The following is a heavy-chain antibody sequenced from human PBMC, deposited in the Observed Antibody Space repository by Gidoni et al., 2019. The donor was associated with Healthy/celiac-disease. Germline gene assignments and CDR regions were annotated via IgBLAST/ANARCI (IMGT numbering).Heavy chain of an antibody. Sequence: GLEWVAVIWYDGSNKYYADSVKGRFTISRDNSKNTLYLQMNSLRAEDTAVYYCARDYSGSYYYYYGMDVWGQGTTVTVSS. V-gene: IGHV3-33*01. CDR2: IWYDGSNK. J-gene: IGHJ6*02. D-gene: IGHD1-26*01. CDR3: ARDYSGSYYYYYGMDV.